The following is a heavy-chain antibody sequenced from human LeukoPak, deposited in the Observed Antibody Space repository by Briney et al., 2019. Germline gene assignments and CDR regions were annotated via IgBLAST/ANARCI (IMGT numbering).Heavy chain of an antibody. J-gene: IGHJ4*02. CDR3: AKDVYSYGREFDY. D-gene: IGHD5-18*01. Sequence: PGGSLRLSCAASGFTFDAYAMPWVRQAPGKGLEWVSGISWNSGSIDYADSVKGRFTISRDNAKNSLYLQMNSLRAEDTALYYCAKDVYSYGREFDYWGQGTLVTVSS. V-gene: IGHV3-9*01. CDR1: GFTFDAYA. CDR2: ISWNSGSI.